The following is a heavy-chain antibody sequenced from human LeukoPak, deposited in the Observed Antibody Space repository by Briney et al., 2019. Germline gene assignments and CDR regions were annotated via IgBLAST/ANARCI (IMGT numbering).Heavy chain of an antibody. CDR2: ITQEGSET. CDR1: GFTFSSYW. J-gene: IGHJ4*02. CDR3: ARDYRRWFGELSLYDY. V-gene: IGHV3-7*03. D-gene: IGHD3-10*01. Sequence: PGGSMRLSCAASGFTFSSYWMSWVRQAPEKGLGWVANITQEGSETYYVDSVKGRFTISRDNAKNSLYLQMNSLKAEDTAVYYCARDYRRWFGELSLYDYWGQGTLVTVSS.